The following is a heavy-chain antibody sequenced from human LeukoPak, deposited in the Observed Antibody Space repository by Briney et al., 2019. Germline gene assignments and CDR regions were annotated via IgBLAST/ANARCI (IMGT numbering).Heavy chain of an antibody. V-gene: IGHV3-21*04. D-gene: IGHD3-10*01. J-gene: IGHJ6*03. Sequence: GGSLRLSCAASGFTFSSYSMNWVRQAPGKGLEWVSSISSSSSYIYYADSVKGRFTISRDNAKNSLYLQMNSLRAEDTAVYYCARDGGYYGSATSGYYYYMDVWGKGTTVTVSS. CDR2: ISSSSSYI. CDR3: ARDGGYYGSATSGYYYYMDV. CDR1: GFTFSSYS.